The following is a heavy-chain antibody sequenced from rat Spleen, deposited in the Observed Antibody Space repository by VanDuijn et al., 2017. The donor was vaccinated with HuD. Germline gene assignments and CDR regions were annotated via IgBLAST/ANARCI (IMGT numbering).Heavy chain of an antibody. J-gene: IGHJ2*01. CDR2: ISSGGST. V-gene: IGHV2S12*01. CDR3: TRDHVYYGLGDY. D-gene: IGHD1-6*01. Sequence: QVQLKESGPGLVQPSQTLSLTCTVSGFSLTSYHVHWVRQPPGKGLEWIAAISSGGSTYYNSTLKSRLSINRDTSKSQVFLKMNSLQTDDTAIYYCTRDHVYYGLGDYWGQGVMVTVSS. CDR1: GFSLTSYH.